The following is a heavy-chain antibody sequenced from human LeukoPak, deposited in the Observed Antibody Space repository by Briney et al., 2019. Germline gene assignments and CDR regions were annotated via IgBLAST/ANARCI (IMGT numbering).Heavy chain of an antibody. J-gene: IGHJ4*02. CDR2: IYTSGST. V-gene: IGHV4-4*07. D-gene: IGHD3-3*01. Sequence: SETLSLTCTVSGGSISSHYWSWIRQPAGKGLEWIGRIYTSGSTNYNPSLKSRVTMSVDTSKNQFSLKLSSVTAADTAVYYCARAPDDFWSGYSTFFDYWGQGTLVTVPS. CDR1: GGSISSHY. CDR3: ARAPDDFWSGYSTFFDY.